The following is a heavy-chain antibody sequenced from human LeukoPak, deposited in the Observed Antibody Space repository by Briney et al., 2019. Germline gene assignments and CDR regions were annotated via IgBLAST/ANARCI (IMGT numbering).Heavy chain of an antibody. CDR3: ARDIMEGFWVNGVCYKYGFDI. V-gene: IGHV1-2*02. Sequence: ASVKASCKASGYNFITHYIHWVRQAPGQGLEWMGWINPNSGDTNYAQKFQGRVTMTLDASISTVYMELNRLRSDDTAVYYCARDIMEGFWVNGVCYKYGFDIWGQGTMVSVSS. CDR1: GYNFITHY. J-gene: IGHJ3*02. D-gene: IGHD2-8*01. CDR2: INPNSGDT.